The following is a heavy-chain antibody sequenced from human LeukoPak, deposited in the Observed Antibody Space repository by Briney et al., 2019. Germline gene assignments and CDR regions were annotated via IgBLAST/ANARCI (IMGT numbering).Heavy chain of an antibody. CDR1: GFTFSSYA. CDR3: AKGLYYYAMDV. V-gene: IGHV3-23*01. Sequence: GGSLRLSCAASGFTFSSYAMTWVRQAPGKGLDWVSAIGNSGGSTYYADSVKGRFTISRDNSKNTLYLQMSGLRAEDTAVYYCAKGLYYYAMDVWGQGTAVTVSS. J-gene: IGHJ6*02. CDR2: IGNSGGST.